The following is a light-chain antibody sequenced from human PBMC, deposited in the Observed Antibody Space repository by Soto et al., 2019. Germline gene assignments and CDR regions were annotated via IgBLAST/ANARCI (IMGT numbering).Light chain of an antibody. CDR2: GAS. V-gene: IGKV3-15*01. J-gene: IGKJ1*01. CDR3: QQYNNWPAT. CDR1: QSVSSN. Sequence: EIVMTQSPATLSVSPGERATLSCRANQSVSSNLAWYQQKPGQAPRLLIYGASTRATGIPARFSGSGSGTEFTLTISSLQSEDFAVYYCQQYNNWPATFGQGTKVDIK.